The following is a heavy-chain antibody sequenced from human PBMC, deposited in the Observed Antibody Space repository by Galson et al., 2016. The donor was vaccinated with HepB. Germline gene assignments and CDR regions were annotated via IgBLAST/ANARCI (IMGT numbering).Heavy chain of an antibody. Sequence: SLRLSCAASVFTFSNSWMSWVRQAPGKGLEWVANIKQDGSDKYYVDSVKGRFTTSRDNAKNSLYLQMHSLGAEDTALYYRASGRSPSSWYEFNLGGQGTLGMVSS. CDR3: ASGRSPSSWYEFNL. J-gene: IGHJ1*01. V-gene: IGHV3-7*03. CDR1: VFTFSNSW. D-gene: IGHD6-13*01. CDR2: IKQDGSDK.